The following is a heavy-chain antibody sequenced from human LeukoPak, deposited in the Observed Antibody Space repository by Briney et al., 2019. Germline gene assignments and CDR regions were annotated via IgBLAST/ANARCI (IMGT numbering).Heavy chain of an antibody. CDR1: GGSISSSSYY. CDR3: ALTYYDVWSGYWPVDY. D-gene: IGHD3-3*01. V-gene: IGHV4-39*01. CDR2: IYYSGST. J-gene: IGHJ4*02. Sequence: PSETLSLTCTVSGGSISSSSYYWGWIRQPPGKGLEWIGSIYYSGSTYYNPSLKSRVTISVDTSKNQFSLKLSSVTAADTAVYYCALTYYDVWSGYWPVDYWGQGTLVTVSS.